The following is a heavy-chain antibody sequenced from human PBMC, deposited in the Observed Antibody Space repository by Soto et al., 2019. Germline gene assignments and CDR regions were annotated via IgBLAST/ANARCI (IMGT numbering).Heavy chain of an antibody. Sequence: SGGSLGLSCAASGFSLSNPWMNWLRQAPGKGLERVGRIKSTTAGGTTDYAAPVKGRFTISRDDSKNTLYLQMNRLKTEDTAVYFCARDWGTPGRGSAVGYYYHYGMDVWGQGTTVTVSS. CDR3: ARDWGTPGRGSAVGYYYHYGMDV. CDR1: GFSLSNPW. CDR2: IKSTTAGGTT. D-gene: IGHD6-19*01. J-gene: IGHJ6*02. V-gene: IGHV3-15*07.